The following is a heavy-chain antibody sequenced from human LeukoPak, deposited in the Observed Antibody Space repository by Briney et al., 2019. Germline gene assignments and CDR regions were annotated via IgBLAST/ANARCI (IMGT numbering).Heavy chain of an antibody. V-gene: IGHV3-15*01. CDR1: GFTFRNAW. CDR2: IKSKTDGGTT. D-gene: IGHD3-22*01. J-gene: IGHJ4*02. CDR3: ATLGYYYESSVYYSFDY. Sequence: PGGSLRLSCAASGFTFRNAWMSWVRQAPGKGLEWVGRIKSKTDGGTTDCAAPVKGRFTISRDDSKNTLYLQMNSLKTEDTAVYYCATLGYYYESSVYYSFDYWGQGTLVTVSS.